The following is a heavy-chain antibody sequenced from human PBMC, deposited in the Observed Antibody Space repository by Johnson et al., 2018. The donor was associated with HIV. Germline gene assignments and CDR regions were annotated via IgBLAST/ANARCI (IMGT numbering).Heavy chain of an antibody. Sequence: EQLVESGGGVVRPWGSLRLSCAASGFTVSYNYMNWVRQAPGKGLEWVSIIYSDSDTYYADSVKGRFTISRDNSKNPLYLQMNSLRAEDTAVYYCARDTPFDIWGQGTMVTVSS. CDR2: IYSDSDT. CDR1: GFTVSYNY. J-gene: IGHJ3*02. CDR3: ARDTPFDI. V-gene: IGHV3-66*01.